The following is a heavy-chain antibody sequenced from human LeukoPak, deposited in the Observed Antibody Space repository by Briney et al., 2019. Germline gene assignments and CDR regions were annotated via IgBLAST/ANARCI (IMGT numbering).Heavy chain of an antibody. CDR2: IYYSGST. Sequence: PSETLSLTCTVSCGSISSGGYYWSWIRQHPGKGLEWIGYIYYSGSTYYNPSLKSRVTISVDTSKNQFSLKLSSATAADTAVYYCARDYYDSSGYHLLGYWGQGTLVTVSS. V-gene: IGHV4-31*03. CDR1: CGSISSGGYY. CDR3: ARDYYDSSGYHLLGY. D-gene: IGHD3-22*01. J-gene: IGHJ4*02.